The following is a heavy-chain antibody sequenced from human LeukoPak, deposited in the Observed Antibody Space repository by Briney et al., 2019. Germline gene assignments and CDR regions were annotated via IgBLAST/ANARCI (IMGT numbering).Heavy chain of an antibody. CDR1: GYTFTSFG. Sequence: ASVTVSCKASGYTFTSFGISWVRQAPGQGLEWMGWISVYNGETNAAQKFQDRVSMTTDTSTSTVYMELRNLRSDDTAVYYCARSVPSDYWGQGTLVIVSS. CDR2: ISVYNGET. J-gene: IGHJ4*02. V-gene: IGHV1-18*01. CDR3: ARSVPSDY.